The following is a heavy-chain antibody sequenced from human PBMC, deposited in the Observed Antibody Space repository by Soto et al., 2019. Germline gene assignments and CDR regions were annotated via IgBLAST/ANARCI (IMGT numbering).Heavy chain of an antibody. CDR3: ARATSPAPGTTVGAFDI. D-gene: IGHD4-17*01. CDR2: IYHSGST. J-gene: IGHJ3*02. V-gene: IGHV4-30-2*01. CDR1: GGSISSGGYS. Sequence: QLQLQESGSGLVKPSQTLSLTCAVSGGSISSGGYSWSWIRQPPGKGLEWIGYIYHSGSTYYNPSLKSRVTISVDRSKNQFSLKLSSVTAADTAVYYCARATSPAPGTTVGAFDIWGQGTMVTVSS.